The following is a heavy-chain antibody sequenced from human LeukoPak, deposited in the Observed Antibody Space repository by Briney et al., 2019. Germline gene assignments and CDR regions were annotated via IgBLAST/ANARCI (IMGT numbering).Heavy chain of an antibody. CDR3: TRDSGTTGEVKFDP. CDR2: SYYSGTI. V-gene: IGHV4-39*07. CDR1: GGSISSSSYY. Sequence: SETLSLTCTVSGGSISSSSYYWGWIRQPPGKGLEWIGSSYYSGTITYNPSLQSRVTMSVDTSKNYFSPKMSSVTAADTAVYYCTRDSGTTGEVKFDPWGQGTLVAVSS. J-gene: IGHJ5*02. D-gene: IGHD3-10*01.